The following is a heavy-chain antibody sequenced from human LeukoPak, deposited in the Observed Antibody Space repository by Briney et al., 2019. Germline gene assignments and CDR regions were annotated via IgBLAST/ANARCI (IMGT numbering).Heavy chain of an antibody. Sequence: GGSLRLSCAASGFTVSSNYMSWVRQAPGKGLEWVSIIYSGGTTYYADSVKGRFTFSRDSSKNTLYLQMNSLRAEDTAVYYCAREQTYYYDVWGQGTLVTVSS. V-gene: IGHV3-66*01. CDR1: GFTVSSNY. J-gene: IGHJ4*02. CDR3: AREQTYYYDV. CDR2: IYSGGTT. D-gene: IGHD3-22*01.